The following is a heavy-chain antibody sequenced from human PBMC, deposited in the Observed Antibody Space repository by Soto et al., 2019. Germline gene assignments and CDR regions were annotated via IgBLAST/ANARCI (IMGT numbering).Heavy chain of an antibody. V-gene: IGHV3-74*01. D-gene: IGHD5-12*01. CDR1: GFTFSAYW. CDR3: ARGEMATIWPLAY. Sequence: EVQLVESGGGLVQPGGSLRLSCAASGFTFSAYWMHWVRQAPGEGLVCVSRISSDGTTTNYADSVKGRFTISRDNAENTLYLQMTSLRAEDTAVYYCARGEMATIWPLAYWGQGALVTVSS. CDR2: ISSDGTTT. J-gene: IGHJ4*02.